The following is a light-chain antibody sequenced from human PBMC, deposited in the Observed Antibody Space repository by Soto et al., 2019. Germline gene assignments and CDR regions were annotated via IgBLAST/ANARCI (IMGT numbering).Light chain of an antibody. Sequence: SVLTQSPAPLSFSPGERATLSCRASQSISSYFAWYQQKPGQAPRLLIYDTSTRATGIPARFSGSGSGTDLTLTISSLEPEDFAVYYCQQRSTWPRWTFGQGTKVDIK. CDR1: QSISSY. CDR2: DTS. V-gene: IGKV3-11*01. J-gene: IGKJ1*01. CDR3: QQRSTWPRWT.